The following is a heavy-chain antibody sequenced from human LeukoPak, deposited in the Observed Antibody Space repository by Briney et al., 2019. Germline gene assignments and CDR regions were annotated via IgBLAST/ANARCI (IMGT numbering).Heavy chain of an antibody. J-gene: IGHJ4*02. CDR2: ISSSGSTI. Sequence: GGSLRLSCAASGFTFSSYEMNWVRQAPGKGLEWVSYISSSGSTIYYADSVKGRFTLSRDNAKNSLYLQMNSLRDEDTAVYYCARDINRRFDFWGQGTLVTVSS. CDR1: GFTFSSYE. V-gene: IGHV3-48*03. D-gene: IGHD1-14*01. CDR3: ARDINRRFDF.